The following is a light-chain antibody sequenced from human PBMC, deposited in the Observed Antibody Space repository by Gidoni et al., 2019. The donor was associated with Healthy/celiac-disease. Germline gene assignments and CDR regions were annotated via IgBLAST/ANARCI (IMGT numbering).Light chain of an antibody. CDR2: DAS. J-gene: IGKJ5*01. CDR1: QSVSR. V-gene: IGKV3-11*01. Sequence: EIVLTQSPATLSLSPGERATLSCRASQSVSRLLIYDASNRATGIPARFSGSGSGTDFTLTISSLEPEDFAVYYCQQRSNWITFXQXTRLEIK. CDR3: QQRSNWIT.